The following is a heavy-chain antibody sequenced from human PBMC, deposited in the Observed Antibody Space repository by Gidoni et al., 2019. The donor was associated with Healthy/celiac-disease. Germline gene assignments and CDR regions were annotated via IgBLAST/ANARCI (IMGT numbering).Heavy chain of an antibody. Sequence: QVQLVESGGGVVQPGRSLRLSCPASGFTFSSYAMHWVRQAPGKGLEWVAVISYDGSNKYYADSVKGRFTISRDNYKNTLYLQMNSLRAEDTAVYYCARGTPAAGDYWGQGTLVTVSS. CDR2: ISYDGSNK. CDR1: GFTFSSYA. D-gene: IGHD6-13*01. CDR3: ARGTPAAGDY. V-gene: IGHV3-30-3*01. J-gene: IGHJ4*02.